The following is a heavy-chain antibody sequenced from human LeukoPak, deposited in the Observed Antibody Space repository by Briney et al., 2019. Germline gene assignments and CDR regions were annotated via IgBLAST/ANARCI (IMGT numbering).Heavy chain of an antibody. CDR2: IYTSGST. J-gene: IGHJ2*01. V-gene: IGHV4-39*07. CDR1: GGSISSSSYY. CDR3: ARSITIFGVVRYFDL. Sequence: KPSETLSLTCTVSGGSISSSSYYWGWIRQPPGKGLEWIGRIYTSGSTNYNPSLKSRVTMSVDTSKNQFSLKLSSVTAADTAVYYCARSITIFGVVRYFDLWGRGTLVTVSS. D-gene: IGHD3-3*01.